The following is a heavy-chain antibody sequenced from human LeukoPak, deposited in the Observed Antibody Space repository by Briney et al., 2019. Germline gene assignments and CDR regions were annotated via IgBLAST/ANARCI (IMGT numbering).Heavy chain of an antibody. J-gene: IGHJ6*03. V-gene: IGHV1-69*05. D-gene: IGHD2-15*01. CDR3: ARDPRCSGGSCYSLDYYYMDV. CDR1: GGTFSSYA. Sequence: SSVKVSCKASGGTFSSYAISWVRQAPGQGLEWMGRIIPIFGTANYAQKFQGRVTITTDESTSTAYMELSSLRSEDTAVYYCARDPRCSGGSCYSLDYYYMDVWGKGTTVTVSS. CDR2: IIPIFGTA.